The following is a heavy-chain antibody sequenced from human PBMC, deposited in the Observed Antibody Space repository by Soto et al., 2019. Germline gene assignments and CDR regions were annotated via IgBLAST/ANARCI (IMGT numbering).Heavy chain of an antibody. V-gene: IGHV3-30*18. CDR1: GFTFSSYG. Sequence: GGSLRLSCAASGFTFSSYGMHWVRQAPGKGLEWVAVISYDGSNKYYADSVKGRFTISRDNSKNTLYLQMNSLRAEDTAVYYCAKDPHIRYSSSWCFDYWGQGTLVTVSS. CDR2: ISYDGSNK. J-gene: IGHJ4*02. D-gene: IGHD6-13*01. CDR3: AKDPHIRYSSSWCFDY.